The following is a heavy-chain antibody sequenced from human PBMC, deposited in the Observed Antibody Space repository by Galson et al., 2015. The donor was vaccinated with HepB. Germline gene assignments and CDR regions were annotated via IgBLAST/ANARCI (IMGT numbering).Heavy chain of an antibody. CDR2: INPSGGST. Sequence: SVKVSCKASGYTFTSYYMHWVRQAPGQGLEWMGIINPSGGSTSYAQKFQGRVTMTRDTSTSTVYMELSSLRSEDTAVYYCARGAKVGVEQWLERVYYYYMDVWGKGTTVTVSS. D-gene: IGHD6-19*01. V-gene: IGHV1-46*01. J-gene: IGHJ6*03. CDR1: GYTFTSYY. CDR3: ARGAKVGVEQWLERVYYYYMDV.